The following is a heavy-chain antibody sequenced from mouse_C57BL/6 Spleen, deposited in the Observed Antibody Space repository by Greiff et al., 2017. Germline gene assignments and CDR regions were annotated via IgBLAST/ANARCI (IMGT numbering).Heavy chain of an antibody. D-gene: IGHD2-1*01. CDR1: GFTFSSYA. CDR2: ISDGGSYT. CDR3: ARERGNYDYAMDY. Sequence: EVKLMESGGGLVKPGGSLKLSCAASGFTFSSYAMSWVRQTPEKRLEWVATISDGGSYTYYPDNVKGRFTISRDNAKNNLYLQMSHLKSEDTAMYYCARERGNYDYAMDYWGQGTSVTVSS. J-gene: IGHJ4*01. V-gene: IGHV5-4*01.